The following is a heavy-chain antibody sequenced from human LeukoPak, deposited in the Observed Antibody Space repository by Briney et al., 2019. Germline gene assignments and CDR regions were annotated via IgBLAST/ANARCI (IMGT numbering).Heavy chain of an antibody. Sequence: ASVKVSCKASGYTFTGYYMHWVRQAPGQGPEWMGIINPSGGSTSYAQKFQGRVTMTRDTSTSTVYMELSSLRSEDTAVYYCAVLAYCGGDCYAHAFDIWGQGTMVTVSS. CDR1: GYTFTGYY. J-gene: IGHJ3*02. CDR3: AVLAYCGGDCYAHAFDI. V-gene: IGHV1-46*01. D-gene: IGHD2-21*02. CDR2: INPSGGST.